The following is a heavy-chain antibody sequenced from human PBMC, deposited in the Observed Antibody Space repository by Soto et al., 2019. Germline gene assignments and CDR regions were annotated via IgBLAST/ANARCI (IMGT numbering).Heavy chain of an antibody. D-gene: IGHD6-6*01. V-gene: IGHV4-39*01. J-gene: IGHJ4*02. CDR3: ARTSRFDC. Sequence: PSETLSLTCTVSGGSISTSVYYWGWIRQPPGRGLEWMANIYYSGSAYYNPSLKSRVSTSVDTSKNQFSLKLRSVTAADTAVYYCARTSRFDCWGQGTLVTVSS. CDR2: IYYSGSA. CDR1: GGSISTSVYY.